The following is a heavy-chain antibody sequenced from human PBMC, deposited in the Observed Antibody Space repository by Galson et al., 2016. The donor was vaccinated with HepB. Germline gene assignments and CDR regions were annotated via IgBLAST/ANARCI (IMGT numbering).Heavy chain of an antibody. V-gene: IGHV1-18*04. J-gene: IGHJ4*02. CDR1: GYTFSSSG. D-gene: IGHD4-17*01. CDR3: ASSVDGDLQLDY. CDR2: ISAYKSNT. Sequence: SVKVSCKASGYTFSSSGISWVRQAPGQGLEWMGWISAYKSNTNYAQRLQGRVTMTTDTSTSTAHMELRSLRSDDTAVYYCASSVDGDLQLDYWGQGTLVTVSS.